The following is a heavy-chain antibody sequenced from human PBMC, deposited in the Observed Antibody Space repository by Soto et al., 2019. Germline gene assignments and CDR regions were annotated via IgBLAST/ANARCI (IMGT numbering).Heavy chain of an antibody. CDR2: INHLGSI. J-gene: IGHJ6*03. V-gene: IGHV4-34*01. CDR1: GGSLSDYF. Sequence: QVQLQQWGAGLLKPSETLSLTCVVSGGSLSDYFWSWIRQPPGMALEWIGEINHLGSINYNPSLKTRVNMSVDTSKNQFSLTLSSVTAADTATYYCARGGISHWAYFYYMDVWDRGTTVTVSS. D-gene: IGHD2-21*01. CDR3: ARGGISHWAYFYYMDV.